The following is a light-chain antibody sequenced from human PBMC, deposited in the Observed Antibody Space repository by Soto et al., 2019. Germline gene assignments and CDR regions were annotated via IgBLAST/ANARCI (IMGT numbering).Light chain of an antibody. Sequence: DIQMTQSPSSLSASVGDRVTITCRPSQSISTYLNWYQQKPGKAPKLLIYAASTLQSGVPSRFSGSGSGTDFTLTISSLQPADFATYYCQQSYNTLPTFGQGTKV. V-gene: IGKV1-39*01. J-gene: IGKJ1*01. CDR3: QQSYNTLPT. CDR2: AAS. CDR1: QSISTY.